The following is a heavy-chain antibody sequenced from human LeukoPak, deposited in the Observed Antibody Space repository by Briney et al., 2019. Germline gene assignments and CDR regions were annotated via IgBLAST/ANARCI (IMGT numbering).Heavy chain of an antibody. D-gene: IGHD2-2*01. V-gene: IGHV3-30*02. CDR3: AKDMAVVVPAASRAFDI. Sequence: GGPLRPSCAASGFTFSSFGMHWVRRAPGKGLEGGAFIWFDGRNKYYPDSLKGRFTIYRDNSKNTLYLQMNSLRAEATAVYYCAKDMAVVVPAASRAFDIWGQGTMVTVS. J-gene: IGHJ3*02. CDR2: IWFDGRNK. CDR1: GFTFSSFG.